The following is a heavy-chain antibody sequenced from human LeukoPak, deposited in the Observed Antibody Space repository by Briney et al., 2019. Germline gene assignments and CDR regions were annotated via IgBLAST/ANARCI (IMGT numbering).Heavy chain of an antibody. CDR2: ISKTSSTK. CDR1: GFTLSDYY. CDR3: AREDYGGTNFDY. J-gene: IGHJ4*02. Sequence: GGSLRLSCTGSGFTLSDYYINWVRQAPGKGLEWVSQISKTSSTKYYSDSVQGRFTISRDNVKNSVSLQMKSLSAEDAAFYYCAREDYGGTNFDYWGQGALVAVSS. V-gene: IGHV3-11*01. D-gene: IGHD4-23*01.